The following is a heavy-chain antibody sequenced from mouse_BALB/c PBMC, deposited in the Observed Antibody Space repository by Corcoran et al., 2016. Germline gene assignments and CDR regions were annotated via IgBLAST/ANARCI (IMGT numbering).Heavy chain of an antibody. D-gene: IGHD2-1*01. CDR2: ILPGSGST. J-gene: IGHJ3*01. Sequence: QVQLQQSGAELMKPGASVKISCKATGYTFSSYWIEWVKQRPGHGLEWIGEILPGSGSTNYNEKFKGKATFTADKSSNTAYMQLSSLTSEDSAVYYCARGGNYLFAYWGQGTLVTVSA. V-gene: IGHV1-9*01. CDR1: GYTFSSYW. CDR3: ARGGNYLFAY.